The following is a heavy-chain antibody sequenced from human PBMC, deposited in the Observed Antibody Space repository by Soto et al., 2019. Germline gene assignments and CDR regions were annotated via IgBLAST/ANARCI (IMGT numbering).Heavy chain of an antibody. V-gene: IGHV1-46*03. CDR3: ARDAAFWAFDY. D-gene: IGHD3-16*01. Sequence: ASVKVSCKASGYMLTSHHMHWVRQAPGQGLEWMGIMKLRDRSTTYAQRYQGRVSMTRDTSTSTVYMELSSLRSEDSAVYYCARDAAFWAFDYWGQGTLVTVSS. CDR2: MKLRDRST. J-gene: IGHJ4*02. CDR1: GYMLTSHH.